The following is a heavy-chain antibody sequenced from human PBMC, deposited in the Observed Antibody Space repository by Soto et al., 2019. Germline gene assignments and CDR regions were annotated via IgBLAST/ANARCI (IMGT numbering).Heavy chain of an antibody. CDR1: GFTFNNYA. J-gene: IGHJ4*02. V-gene: IGHV3-23*01. D-gene: IGHD6-13*01. Sequence: GGSLRLSCAASGFTFNNYAMSWVRQAPGKGLEWVSTISGSGTSTYYSDSVKGRFTISRDNSKNTLYLQMNSLRAEDTAVHYCAKGGGSSLNPLDYWGQGTLVTVSS. CDR2: ISGSGTST. CDR3: AKGGGSSLNPLDY.